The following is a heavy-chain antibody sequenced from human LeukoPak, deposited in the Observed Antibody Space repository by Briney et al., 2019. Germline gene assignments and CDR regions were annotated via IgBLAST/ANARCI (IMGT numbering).Heavy chain of an antibody. CDR2: IYYSGST. CDR1: GGSISSYY. D-gene: IGHD2-2*01. J-gene: IGHJ4*02. Sequence: SKTLSLTCTVSGGSISSYYWGWIRQPPGKGLEWIGSIYYSGSTYYNPSLKSRVTISVDTSKNQFSLKLSSVTAADTAVYYCARHSRPLGYCSSTSCQRWGQGTLVTVSS. V-gene: IGHV4-39*01. CDR3: ARHSRPLGYCSSTSCQR.